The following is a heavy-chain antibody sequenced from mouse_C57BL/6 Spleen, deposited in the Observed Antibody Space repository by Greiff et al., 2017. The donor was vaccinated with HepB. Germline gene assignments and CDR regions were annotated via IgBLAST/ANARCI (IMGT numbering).Heavy chain of an antibody. CDR3: ARGVLFAY. V-gene: IGHV1-82*01. J-gene: IGHJ3*01. D-gene: IGHD2-14*01. CDR2: IYPGDGDT. CDR1: GYAFSSSW. Sequence: QLQQSGPELVKPGASVKISCKASGYAFSSSWMNWVKQRPGKGLEWIGRIYPGDGDTNYNGKFKGKATLTADKSSSTAYMQLSSLTSVDSAVYFCARGVLFAYWGQGTLVTVSA.